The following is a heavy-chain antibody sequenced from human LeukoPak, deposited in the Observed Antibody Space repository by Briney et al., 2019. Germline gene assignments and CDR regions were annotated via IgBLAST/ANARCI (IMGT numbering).Heavy chain of an antibody. CDR2: IYYSGST. Sequence: RASETLSLTCTVSGGSISSYYWSWIRQPPGKGLEWIGYIYYSGSTNYNPSLKSRVTISVDTSKNQFSLKLSSVTAPDTAVYYCARRYCSGGTCYGDYWGQGTLVTVSS. CDR3: ARRYCSGGTCYGDY. D-gene: IGHD2-15*01. V-gene: IGHV4-59*08. CDR1: GGSISSYY. J-gene: IGHJ4*02.